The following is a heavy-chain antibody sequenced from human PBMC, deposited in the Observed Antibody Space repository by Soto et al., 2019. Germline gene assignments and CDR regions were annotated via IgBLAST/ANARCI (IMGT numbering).Heavy chain of an antibody. V-gene: IGHV1-69*01. J-gene: IGHJ4*02. CDR1: GGTFSSYS. CDR3: ARDGGRHSGGSDY. CDR2: IIPIFGTA. Sequence: QVQLVQSGAEVKKPGSSVKVSCKASGGTFSSYSINWVRQAPGQGLEWMGEIIPIFGTANSAQKFQGRVTITADESTSTAYMELSSLRSEDTAVYYCARDGGRHSGGSDYWGQGTLVTVSS. D-gene: IGHD1-26*01.